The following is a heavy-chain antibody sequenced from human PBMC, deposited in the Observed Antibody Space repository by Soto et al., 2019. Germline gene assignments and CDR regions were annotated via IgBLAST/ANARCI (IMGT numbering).Heavy chain of an antibody. CDR3: ASYRFPYSPYFDY. D-gene: IGHD4-4*01. CDR2: IYYSGST. V-gene: IGHV4-59*01. Sequence: QVQLQESGPGLVKPSETLSLTCTVSGGSISSYYWSWIRQPPGKGLEWIGYIYYSGSTNYNPSLKIRVTISVDTSKSQCSLKLSSVTAADTAVYYCASYRFPYSPYFDYWGQGTLVTVSS. J-gene: IGHJ4*02. CDR1: GGSISSYY.